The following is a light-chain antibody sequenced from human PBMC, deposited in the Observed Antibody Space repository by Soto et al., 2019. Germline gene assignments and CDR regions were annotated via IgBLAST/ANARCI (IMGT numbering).Light chain of an antibody. J-gene: IGLJ3*02. CDR2: STN. Sequence: QTVVTQEPSLSVSPGGTVTLTCGLSSGPVSTSYYPSWYQQTPGQAPRTLIYSTNTRSSGVPDRFSGSILGNKAALTITGAQADDESDYYCVLYMNSGTLFGGGTKVTVL. CDR3: VLYMNSGTL. CDR1: SGPVSTSYY. V-gene: IGLV8-61*01.